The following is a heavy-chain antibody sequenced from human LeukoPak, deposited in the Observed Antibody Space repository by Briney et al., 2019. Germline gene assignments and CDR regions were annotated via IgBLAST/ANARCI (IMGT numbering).Heavy chain of an antibody. CDR3: AKDLLRYFDWLFPPGD. Sequence: GGSLRLSCAASGFTFSSYGMHWVRQAPGKGLEWVAFIRYDGSNKYYADSVKGRFTISRDNSKNTLYLQMNSLRAEDTAVYYCAKDLLRYFDWLFPPGDWGQGTLVTVSS. V-gene: IGHV3-30*02. J-gene: IGHJ4*02. CDR2: IRYDGSNK. CDR1: GFTFSSYG. D-gene: IGHD3-9*01.